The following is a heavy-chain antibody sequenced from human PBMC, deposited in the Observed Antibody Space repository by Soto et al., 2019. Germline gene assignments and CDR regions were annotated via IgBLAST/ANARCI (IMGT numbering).Heavy chain of an antibody. Sequence: EVQLLESGGGLVQPGGSLRLSCAASGFTFSSYAMNWVRQAPGKGLEWVSGISGSGSSTYYSDSVRGRFTISRDNSKNTLYLQMNSLRAEDTAVCYCAKGDRNQPAVFDYWGQGTLVTVSS. CDR2: ISGSGSST. CDR3: AKGDRNQPAVFDY. V-gene: IGHV3-23*01. D-gene: IGHD2-2*01. CDR1: GFTFSSYA. J-gene: IGHJ4*02.